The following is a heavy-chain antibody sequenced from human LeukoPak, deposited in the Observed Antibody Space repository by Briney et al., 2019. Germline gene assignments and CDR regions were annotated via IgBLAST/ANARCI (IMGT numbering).Heavy chain of an antibody. V-gene: IGHV3-73*01. CDR3: ARRLVGFGALVLDP. CDR2: IRSRANNYAT. CDR1: GFTFSASA. J-gene: IGHJ5*02. D-gene: IGHD3-10*01. Sequence: PGGSLKLSCTTSGFTFSASAIHWVRQASGKGLEWLGHIRSRANNYATAYAASVKGRLTVSRDDLKNTAYLQMNRLKIDDTAVYYCARRLVGFGALVLDPWGQGTLVTVSS.